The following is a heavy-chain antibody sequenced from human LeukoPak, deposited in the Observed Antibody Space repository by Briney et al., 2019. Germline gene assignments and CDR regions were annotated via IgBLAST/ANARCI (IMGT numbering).Heavy chain of an antibody. CDR3: ANGHFGSGSYPILDY. CDR2: IRGGGGIT. V-gene: IGHV3-23*01. D-gene: IGHD3-10*01. Sequence: GGSLRLSCAASGFTFSSYAMSWVRQAPGKGLEWVSAIRGGGGITYYADSVKGRFTISRGNSKNTLYLQMNSLRAEDTAVYYCANGHFGSGSYPILDYWGQGTLVTVSS. J-gene: IGHJ4*02. CDR1: GFTFSSYA.